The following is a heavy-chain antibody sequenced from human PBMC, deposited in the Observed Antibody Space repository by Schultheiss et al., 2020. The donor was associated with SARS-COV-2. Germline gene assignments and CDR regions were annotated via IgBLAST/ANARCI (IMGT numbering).Heavy chain of an antibody. CDR1: GGSVSSGSYY. D-gene: IGHD5-18*01. CDR2: IYYSGST. J-gene: IGHJ5*02. Sequence: SETLSLTCTVTGGSVSSGSYYWSWIRQPPGKGLEWIGYIYYSGSTNYNPSLKSRVTISVDTSKNLFSLKLSSVTAADTAVYYCARGRDTAMDEINWFDPWGQGTLVTVSS. V-gene: IGHV4-61*01. CDR3: ARGRDTAMDEINWFDP.